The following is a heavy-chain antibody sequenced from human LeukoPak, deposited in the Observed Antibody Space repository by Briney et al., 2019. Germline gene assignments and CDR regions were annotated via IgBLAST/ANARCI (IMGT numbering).Heavy chain of an antibody. J-gene: IGHJ5*02. CDR1: GGSISSYY. CDR3: ARVGPGGIFSTNWFDP. V-gene: IGHV4-59*01. D-gene: IGHD3-16*01. CDR2: IYYSGST. Sequence: SETLSLTCTVSGGSISSYYWSWIRQPPGKGLEWIGYIYYSGSTNYNPSLESRVTISVDTSKNQFSLELSSVTAADTAVYYCARVGPGGIFSTNWFDPWGQGTLVTVSS.